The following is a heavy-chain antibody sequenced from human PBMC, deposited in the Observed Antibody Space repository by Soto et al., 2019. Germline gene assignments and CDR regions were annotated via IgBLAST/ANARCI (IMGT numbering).Heavy chain of an antibody. J-gene: IGHJ4*03. V-gene: IGHV4-38-2*02. CDR1: GDSISSGSY. CDR2: IYHGGTT. Sequence: NPSETLSLTCTVSGDSISSGSYWGWIRQPPGEGPEWIASIYHGGTTFYNPSLKSRISISVDTSKNQFSLRLTSVTAADTATYHCARVHVMVVAGSTFDYWGPGTLVTVSS. CDR3: ARVHVMVVAGSTFDY. D-gene: IGHD6-19*01.